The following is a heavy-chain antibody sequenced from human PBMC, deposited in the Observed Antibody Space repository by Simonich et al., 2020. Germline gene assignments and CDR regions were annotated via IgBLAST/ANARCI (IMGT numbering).Heavy chain of an antibody. D-gene: IGHD6-13*01. CDR1: GSSISSGYY. Sequence: QVQLQESGPGLVKPSETLSLTCAVSGSSISSGYYWGWIRRPPGKELEWIGSIYHWGSTHYNPSLKSRFTITVDTSKNQFSLKLSSVTAADTAVYYCARVGYSNYYYYGMDVWGQGTTVTVSS. V-gene: IGHV4-38-2*01. CDR3: ARVGYSNYYYYGMDV. J-gene: IGHJ6*02. CDR2: IYHWGST.